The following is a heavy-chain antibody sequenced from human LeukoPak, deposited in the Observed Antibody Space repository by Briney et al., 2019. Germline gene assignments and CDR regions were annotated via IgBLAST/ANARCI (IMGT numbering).Heavy chain of an antibody. Sequence: ASVKVSCKASGGTFSSYAISWVRQAPGQGLEWMGGIIPIFGTANYAQKFQGRVTITTHESTSTAYMELSSLRSEDTAVYYCARALGDSSGYGFWGQGTLVTVSS. D-gene: IGHD3-22*01. CDR2: IIPIFGTA. CDR3: ARALGDSSGYGF. CDR1: GGTFSSYA. J-gene: IGHJ4*02. V-gene: IGHV1-69*05.